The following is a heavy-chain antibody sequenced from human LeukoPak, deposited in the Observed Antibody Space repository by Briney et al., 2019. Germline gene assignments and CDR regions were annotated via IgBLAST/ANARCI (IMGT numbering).Heavy chain of an antibody. CDR3: ARVSITMVRGVIITGANWFDP. J-gene: IGHJ5*02. CDR1: GYTFTDFY. V-gene: IGHV1-2*02. Sequence: ASVKVSCKASGYTFTDFYMHWVRQAPGQGLEWMGWINPNSGGTNYAQKFQGRVTMTRDTSISTAYMELSRLRSDDTAVYYCARVSITMVRGVIITGANWFDPWGQGTLVTVSS. D-gene: IGHD3-10*01. CDR2: INPNSGGT.